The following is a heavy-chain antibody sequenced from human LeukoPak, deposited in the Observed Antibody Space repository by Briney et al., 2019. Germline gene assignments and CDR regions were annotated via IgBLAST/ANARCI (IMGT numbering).Heavy chain of an antibody. Sequence: SETLSLTCTVSGGSISSSSYYWGWIRQPPGKGLEWIGSIYYSGSTYYNPSLKGRVTISVDTSKNQFSLKLSSVTAADTAVYYCAREGPDGTYGMDVWGQGTTVTVSS. J-gene: IGHJ6*02. CDR2: IYYSGST. CDR1: GGSISSSSYY. CDR3: AREGPDGTYGMDV. V-gene: IGHV4-39*07. D-gene: IGHD5-24*01.